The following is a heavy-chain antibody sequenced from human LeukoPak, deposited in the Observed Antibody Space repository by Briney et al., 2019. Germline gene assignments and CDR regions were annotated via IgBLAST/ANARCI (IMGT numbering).Heavy chain of an antibody. D-gene: IGHD2-15*01. CDR3: ASSPTYCSGGSCYSPI. CDR2: ISSSGSTI. J-gene: IGHJ3*02. V-gene: IGHV3-11*01. CDR1: GFTFSDYY. Sequence: SGGSLRLSCAASGFTFSDYYMSWIRQAPGKGLEWVSYISSSGSTIYYADSVKGRFTISRDNAKNSLYLQMNSLRAEDTAVYYCASSPTYCSGGSCYSPIWGQGTMVTVSS.